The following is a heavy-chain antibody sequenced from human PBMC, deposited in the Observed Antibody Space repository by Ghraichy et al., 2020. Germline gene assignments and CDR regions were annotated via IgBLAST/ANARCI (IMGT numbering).Heavy chain of an antibody. CDR1: GASVTSYY. Sequence: SETLCLTCTVSGASVTSYYWSWIRQPPGKGLEWIGYMYDSANPTYNPYLARRVTMSVDTSRNQISLKLTSVTAAESALQFCAKGIAAPGIYWYFDVWGRGTLVTVSS. J-gene: IGHJ2*01. CDR2: MYDSANP. D-gene: IGHD6-13*01. V-gene: IGHV4-59*02. CDR3: AKGIAAPGIYWYFDV.